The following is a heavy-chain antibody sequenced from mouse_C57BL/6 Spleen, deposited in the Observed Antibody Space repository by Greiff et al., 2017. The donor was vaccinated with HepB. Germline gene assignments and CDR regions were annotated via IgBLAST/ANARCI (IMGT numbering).Heavy chain of an antibody. V-gene: IGHV6-6*01. CDR3: PRGASYGRFDY. J-gene: IGHJ2*01. Sequence: EVKVVESGGGLVQPGGSMKLSCAASGFTFSDAWMDWVRQSPEKGLEWVAEIRNKANNHATYYAESVKGRFTISRDDSKSSVYLQMNSLRAEDTGIYYCPRGASYGRFDYWGQGTTLTVSS. D-gene: IGHD1-1*02. CDR2: IRNKANNHAT. CDR1: GFTFSDAW.